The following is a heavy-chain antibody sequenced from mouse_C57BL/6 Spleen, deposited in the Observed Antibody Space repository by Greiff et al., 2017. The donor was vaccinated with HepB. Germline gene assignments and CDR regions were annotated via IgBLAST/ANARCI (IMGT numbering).Heavy chain of an antibody. D-gene: IGHD4-1*01. CDR1: GYTFTSYW. CDR2: IHPNSGST. J-gene: IGHJ2*01. Sequence: VKLKQPGAELVKPGASVKLSCKASGYTFTSYWMHWVKQRPGQGLEWIGMIHPNSGSTNYNEKFKSKATLTVDKSSSTAYMQLSSLTSEDSAVYYCASGTGRGFDYWGQGTTLTVSS. CDR3: ASGTGRGFDY. V-gene: IGHV1-64*01.